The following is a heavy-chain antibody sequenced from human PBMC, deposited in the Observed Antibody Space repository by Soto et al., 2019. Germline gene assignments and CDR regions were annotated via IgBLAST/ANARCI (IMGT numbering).Heavy chain of an antibody. V-gene: IGHV3-23*01. CDR2: IRGSGGST. CDR1: GFTFSSYG. J-gene: IGHJ6*02. Sequence: PGGSLRLSCAASGFTFSSYGMHWVRQAPGKGLEWVSAIRGSGGSTYYADSVKGRFTISRDNSKNTLYLQMNSLRAEDTAVYYCATPYYYDSSGYYPDYYYGMDVWGQGTTVTVSS. D-gene: IGHD3-22*01. CDR3: ATPYYYDSSGYYPDYYYGMDV.